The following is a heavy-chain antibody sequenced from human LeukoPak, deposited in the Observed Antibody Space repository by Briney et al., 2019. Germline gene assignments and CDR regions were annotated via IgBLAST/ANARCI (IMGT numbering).Heavy chain of an antibody. J-gene: IGHJ4*02. V-gene: IGHV1-2*04. CDR3: ARVGTEDSSGYFNFDY. CDR2: INPNSGGT. Sequence: ASVKVSCKASGYTFTGYYMHWVRQAPGQGLEWMGWINPNSGGTNYAQKFQGWVTMTRDTSISTAYMELSRLRSDDTAVYYCARVGTEDSSGYFNFDYWGQGTLVTVSS. CDR1: GYTFTGYY. D-gene: IGHD3-22*01.